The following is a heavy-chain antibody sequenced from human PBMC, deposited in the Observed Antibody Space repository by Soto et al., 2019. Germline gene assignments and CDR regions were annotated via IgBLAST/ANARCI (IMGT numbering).Heavy chain of an antibody. CDR3: ARNQATWCTNGVCCLPDY. J-gene: IGHJ4*02. D-gene: IGHD2-8*01. CDR2: IYYSGST. V-gene: IGHV4-39*01. CDR1: GGSISSGNYY. Sequence: KPSETLSLTCTVSGGSISSGNYYWGWIRQPPGKGLEWIGSIYYSGSTYYNPSLKTRVTTSVDTSKNQFSLKLSSVTAADTAVYYCARNQATWCTNGVCCLPDYRGPGTLVTVSS.